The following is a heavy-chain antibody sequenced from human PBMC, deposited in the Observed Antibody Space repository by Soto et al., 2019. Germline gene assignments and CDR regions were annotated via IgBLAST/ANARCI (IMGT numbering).Heavy chain of an antibody. D-gene: IGHD6-6*01. CDR2: ISYSGGKT. V-gene: IGHV3-23*01. Sequence: EVQMLESGGDWVQPGGSLRLSCAAAGFTFSNFALTWVRKDPGKGLEWVSSISYSGGKTYQADYVKGRFSISRDNNKNTRYLQMKSLRTEATALYYCSRDLGEAARGGYFFYWGQGKLVTVAS. CDR3: SRDLGEAARGGYFFY. CDR1: GFTFSNFA. J-gene: IGHJ4*02.